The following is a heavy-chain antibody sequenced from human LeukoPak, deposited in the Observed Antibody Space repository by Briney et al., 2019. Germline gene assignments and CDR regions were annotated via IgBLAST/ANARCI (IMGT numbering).Heavy chain of an antibody. J-gene: IGHJ3*02. Sequence: ASVKVSCKASGYTFTSYYMHWVRQAPGQGLEWMGIINPSGGSTSYAQKFQGRVTMTRDMSTSTVYKELSSLRSEDTAGHYGARLGYCSSTSCYGAFDSWGQGTMVTVSS. CDR3: ARLGYCSSTSCYGAFDS. V-gene: IGHV1-46*01. CDR1: GYTFTSYY. D-gene: IGHD2-2*01. CDR2: INPSGGST.